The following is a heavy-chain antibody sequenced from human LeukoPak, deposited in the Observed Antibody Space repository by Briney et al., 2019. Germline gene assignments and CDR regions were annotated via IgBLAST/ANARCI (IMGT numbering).Heavy chain of an antibody. V-gene: IGHV4-4*07. Sequence: SETLSLTCTVSGGSISSYYWSWIRQPAGKGLEWIGRIYTSGSTNYNPSLKSRVTISVDTSKNQFSLKLSSVTAADTAVYYCARGSGITIFGVVANYYYYYMDVWGKGTTVTVSS. D-gene: IGHD3-3*01. CDR2: IYTSGST. CDR3: ARGSGITIFGVVANYYYYYMDV. J-gene: IGHJ6*03. CDR1: GGSISSYY.